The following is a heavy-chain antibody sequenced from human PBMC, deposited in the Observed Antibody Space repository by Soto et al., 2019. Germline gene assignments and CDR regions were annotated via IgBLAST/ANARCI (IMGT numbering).Heavy chain of an antibody. CDR1: GYSLATYW. D-gene: IGHD2-15*01. Sequence: PGESLKISCKSSGYSLATYWITWVRQMPGKGLEWMGRIDPSDSYINYSPSFQGRVTISADKSLNTAYLQWSSLEASDTAMYYCARLGDCSGGSCFSRYYYHGMDVWGQGTTGTVSS. J-gene: IGHJ6*02. CDR2: IDPSDSYI. V-gene: IGHV5-10-1*01. CDR3: ARLGDCSGGSCFSRYYYHGMDV.